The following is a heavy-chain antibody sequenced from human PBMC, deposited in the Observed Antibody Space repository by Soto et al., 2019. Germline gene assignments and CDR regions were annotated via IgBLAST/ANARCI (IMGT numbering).Heavy chain of an antibody. Sequence: QVQLVESGGGLVKPGGSLRLSCAASGFTLSDYYMSWIRQAPGKGLEWVSHISSSGTTMFYADSVKGRFTISRDNAKNSLYLQMNSLRAEDTAVYYCSRDPRYCRACNCFNNYYYYYMDVWGKGTMVTASS. CDR1: GFTLSDYY. J-gene: IGHJ6*03. D-gene: IGHD2-15*01. V-gene: IGHV3-11*01. CDR3: SRDPRYCRACNCFNNYYYYYMDV. CDR2: ISSSGTTM.